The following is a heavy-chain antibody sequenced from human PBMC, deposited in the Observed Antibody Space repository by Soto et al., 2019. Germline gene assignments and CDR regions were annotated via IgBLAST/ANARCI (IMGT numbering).Heavy chain of an antibody. CDR2: ISPGSRYP. J-gene: IGHJ6*02. CDR3: AKDRGYSGYASTLLYYYYYGMDV. Sequence: PGGSLRLSCAFSGFTFCDSYIIWIRQAPVKGLECLSYISPGSRYPAYADSVKGRFTISRDNSKNTLYLQMNSLRAEDTAVYYCAKDRGYSGYASTLLYYYYYGMDVWGQGTTVTVSS. D-gene: IGHD5-12*01. CDR1: GFTFCDSY. V-gene: IGHV3-11*06.